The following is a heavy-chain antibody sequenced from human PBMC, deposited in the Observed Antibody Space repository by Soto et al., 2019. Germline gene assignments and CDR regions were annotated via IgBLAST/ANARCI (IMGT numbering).Heavy chain of an antibody. D-gene: IGHD3-22*01. CDR2: ISSKGGST. CDR1: GFTFGSYA. Sequence: PVGSLRLSCSGSGFTFGSYAMHWVRQAPGKGLEYVSAISSKGGSTYYADSVKGRFTISRDNSKQTLYLQMTSLRVEDTAVYYCVKGKYSSSGLLDWFDPWGQGTVVTVSS. J-gene: IGHJ5*01. CDR3: VKGKYSSSGLLDWFDP. V-gene: IGHV3-64D*06.